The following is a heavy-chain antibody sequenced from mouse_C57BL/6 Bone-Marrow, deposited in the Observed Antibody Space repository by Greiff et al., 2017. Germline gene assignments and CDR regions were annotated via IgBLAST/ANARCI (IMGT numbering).Heavy chain of an antibody. CDR2: IYPGSGST. CDR1: GYTFTSYW. CDR3: EREDYYYGNYDYAMDY. J-gene: IGHJ4*01. V-gene: IGHV1-55*01. D-gene: IGHD2-1*01. Sequence: VQLQQPGAELVKPGASVKMSCKASGYTFTSYWITWVKQRPGQGLEWIGDIYPGSGSTNYNEKFKSKATLTVDTSSSTAYMQLSSLTSEGSAVYYCEREDYYYGNYDYAMDYWGQGTSVTVAS.